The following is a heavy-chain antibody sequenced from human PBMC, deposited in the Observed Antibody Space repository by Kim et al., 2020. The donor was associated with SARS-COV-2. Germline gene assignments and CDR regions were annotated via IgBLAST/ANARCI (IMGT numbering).Heavy chain of an antibody. Sequence: SGKGRFTISRDHSKNTLYLQLNSRRAEDTAVYYCAKDWKVGTGYYYYGLDVWGQGTTVTVSS. J-gene: IGHJ6*02. D-gene: IGHD6-13*01. CDR3: AKDWKVGTGYYYYGLDV. V-gene: IGHV3-23*01.